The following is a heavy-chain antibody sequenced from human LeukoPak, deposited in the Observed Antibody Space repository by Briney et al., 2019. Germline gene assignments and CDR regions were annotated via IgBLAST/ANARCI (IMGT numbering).Heavy chain of an antibody. CDR2: ISYDGSNK. Sequence: LSLTCAVYGGSFSGYYWSWIRQAPGKGLEWVAVISYDGSNKYYADSVKGRFTISRDNSKNTLYLQMNSLRAEDTAVYYCARGAGGWLRYYFDYWGQGTLVTVS. D-gene: IGHD5-24*01. V-gene: IGHV3-30-3*01. J-gene: IGHJ4*02. CDR1: GGSFSGYY. CDR3: ARGAGGWLRYYFDY.